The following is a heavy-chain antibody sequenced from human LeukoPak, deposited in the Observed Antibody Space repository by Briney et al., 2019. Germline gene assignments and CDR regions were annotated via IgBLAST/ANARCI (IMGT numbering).Heavy chain of an antibody. V-gene: IGHV3-9*03. Sequence: GRSLRLSCAASGFTFDDYAMHWVRQAPGKGLEWVSGISWNSGSIGYADSVKGRFTISRDNAKNSLYLQMNSLRAEDMALYYCAKAYGSGSSRYYMDVWGKGTTVTASS. D-gene: IGHD3-10*01. CDR3: AKAYGSGSSRYYMDV. J-gene: IGHJ6*03. CDR2: ISWNSGSI. CDR1: GFTFDDYA.